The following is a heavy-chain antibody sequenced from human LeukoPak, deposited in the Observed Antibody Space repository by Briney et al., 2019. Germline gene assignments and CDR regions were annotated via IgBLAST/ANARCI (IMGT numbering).Heavy chain of an antibody. CDR2: ISAYNGNT. Sequence: GASVKVSCKASGYTFTSYGISWVRQAPGQGLEWMGWISAYNGNTNYAQKLQGRVTMTTDTSTSTAYMELRSLRSDDTAVYYCARDLARSIAVAGTVDYWGQGTLVTVSS. CDR3: ARDLARSIAVAGTVDY. CDR1: GYTFTSYG. D-gene: IGHD6-19*01. J-gene: IGHJ4*02. V-gene: IGHV1-18*01.